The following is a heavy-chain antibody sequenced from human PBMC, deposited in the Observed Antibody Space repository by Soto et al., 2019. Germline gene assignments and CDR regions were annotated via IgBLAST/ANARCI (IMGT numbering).Heavy chain of an antibody. Sequence: QVQLQQWGAGLLKPSETLSLTCAVYGGSFSGYYWSWIRQPPGKGLEWIGEINHSGSTNYNPSLKSRVTKSVDTSKIQFPLKLSSVTAADTAVYYCARGSRYCSSTSCYAGFDYWGQGTLVTVSS. CDR3: ARGSRYCSSTSCYAGFDY. J-gene: IGHJ4*02. V-gene: IGHV4-34*01. CDR1: GGSFSGYY. CDR2: INHSGST. D-gene: IGHD2-2*01.